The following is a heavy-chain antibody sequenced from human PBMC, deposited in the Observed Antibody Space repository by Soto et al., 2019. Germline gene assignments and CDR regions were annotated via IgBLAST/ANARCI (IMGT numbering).Heavy chain of an antibody. CDR2: IHYRGST. CDR1: AGSITGAYY. Sequence: PSETLSLTCRLSAGSITGAYYWNWIRQHPGKGLEWIGSIHYRGSTYYNPSLKTRITISLGRSNNQVSLNLSSVTAADTAVYYCARVRDSFGLDVWGQGTTVTVSS. CDR3: ARVRDSFGLDV. D-gene: IGHD2-15*01. V-gene: IGHV4-31*03. J-gene: IGHJ6*02.